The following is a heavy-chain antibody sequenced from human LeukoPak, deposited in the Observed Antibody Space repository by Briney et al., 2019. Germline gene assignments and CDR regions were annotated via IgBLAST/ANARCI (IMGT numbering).Heavy chain of an antibody. V-gene: IGHV1-18*01. CDR3: ARDIGYGSGSFYYYYMDV. D-gene: IGHD3-10*01. Sequence: GASVKVSCKASGYTFTSYGISWVRQAPGQGLEWMGWISAYNGNTNYAQKFQGRVTMTRDMSTSTVYMELSSLRSEDTAVYYCARDIGYGSGSFYYYYMDVWGKGTTVTVSS. J-gene: IGHJ6*03. CDR2: ISAYNGNT. CDR1: GYTFTSYG.